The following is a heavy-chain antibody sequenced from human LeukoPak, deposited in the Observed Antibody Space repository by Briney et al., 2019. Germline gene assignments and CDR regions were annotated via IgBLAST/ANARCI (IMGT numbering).Heavy chain of an antibody. Sequence: GGSLRLSCAASGFTSTSHWTSWARQAPGKGREWVANIKQDGSEKYYVDSVKGRFNISRDNAKNSLYLQMNSLRGEDTAVYYCARESGRSWYYYYYCYMDVWGKGTTVAVSS. J-gene: IGHJ6*03. CDR1: GFTSTSHW. V-gene: IGHV3-7*01. CDR2: IKQDGSEK. D-gene: IGHD6-13*01. CDR3: ARESGRSWYYYYYCYMDV.